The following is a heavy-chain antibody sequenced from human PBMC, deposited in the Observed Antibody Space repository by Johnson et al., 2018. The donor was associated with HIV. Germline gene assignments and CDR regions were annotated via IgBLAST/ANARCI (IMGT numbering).Heavy chain of an antibody. CDR2: IKSKSDGGTA. Sequence: VQLVESGGGFVQPGGSLRLSCAASGFTNNNAWMNWVRQAPGKGLEWVGRIKSKSDGGTADYAAPVKGRFTISRDDSEKILYLQMSSLKTEDTAVYYCTTADIVGTFDIWGQGTMVTVS. D-gene: IGHD2-15*01. V-gene: IGHV3-15*01. CDR1: GFTNNNAW. J-gene: IGHJ3*02. CDR3: TTADIVGTFDI.